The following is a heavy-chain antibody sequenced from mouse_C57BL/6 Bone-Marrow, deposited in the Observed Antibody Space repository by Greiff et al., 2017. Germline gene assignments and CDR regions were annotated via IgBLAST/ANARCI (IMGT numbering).Heavy chain of an antibody. CDR3: TTYGYDGPCWYFDV. CDR2: IDPENGDT. Sequence: VQLQQSGAELVRPGASVKLSCTASGFNIKDDYMHWVKQRPEQGLEWIGGIDPENGDTEYASKFQGKATITADTSSNTAYLQLSSLTSVDTAVYYCTTYGYDGPCWYFDVWGTVTTVTGSS. D-gene: IGHD2-2*01. J-gene: IGHJ1*03. CDR1: GFNIKDDY. V-gene: IGHV14-4*01.